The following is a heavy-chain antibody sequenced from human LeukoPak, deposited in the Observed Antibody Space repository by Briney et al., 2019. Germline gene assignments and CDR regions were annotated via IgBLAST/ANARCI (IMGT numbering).Heavy chain of an antibody. D-gene: IGHD5-24*01. CDR1: GGSISSYY. CDR3: ARSKDGYNYFDY. CDR2: IYYSGRT. J-gene: IGHJ4*02. V-gene: IGHV4-59*06. Sequence: SETLSLTCTVSGGSISSYYWNWIRQHPGKGLEWIGYIYYSGRTYYSPSLKSRVSISVDTSKNQFSLKLNSVTAADTALYYCARSKDGYNYFDYWGQGTLVTASS.